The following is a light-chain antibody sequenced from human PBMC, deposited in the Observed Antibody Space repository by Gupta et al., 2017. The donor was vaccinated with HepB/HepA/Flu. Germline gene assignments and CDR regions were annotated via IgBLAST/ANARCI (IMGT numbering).Light chain of an antibody. V-gene: IGLV9-49*01. CDR2: VGTGGIVG. J-gene: IGLJ2*01. Sequence: QPVLTQPPSASASLGASVTLTCTLSSGSSNYKVDWYQQRPGKGPRFVMRVGTGGIVGSKGGGIPDRFSVLGSGLNRYLTIKNIQEEDECDYHCGADHGSGSNFAVVFGGGTKLTVL. CDR1: SGSSNYK. CDR3: GADHGSGSNFAVV.